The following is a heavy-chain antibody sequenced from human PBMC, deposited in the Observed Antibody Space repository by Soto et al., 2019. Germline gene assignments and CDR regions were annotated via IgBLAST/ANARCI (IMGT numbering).Heavy chain of an antibody. CDR3: ARDRNRGGGPSYSSSSSYYYYYGMDV. D-gene: IGHD6-6*01. V-gene: IGHV3-21*01. CDR1: GFTFSSYS. Sequence: GGSLRLSXAASGFTFSSYSMNWVRQAPGKGLEWDSSISSSSSYIYYADSVKGRFTISRDNAKNSLYLQMNSLRAEDTAVYYCARDRNRGGGPSYSSSSSYYYYYGMDVWGQGTTVTVSS. CDR2: ISSSSSYI. J-gene: IGHJ6*02.